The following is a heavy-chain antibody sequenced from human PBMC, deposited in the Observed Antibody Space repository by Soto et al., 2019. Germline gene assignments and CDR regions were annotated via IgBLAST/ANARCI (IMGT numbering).Heavy chain of an antibody. Sequence: GGSLRLSCSASGFPFSSYAMHWVRQSPGKGLEYVSAISSNGGSTYYADSVKGRFTISRDNSKNTLYLQMSSLRAEDTAVYYCVKATMDILTGYYSPAPYYFDYWGQGNPVTV. J-gene: IGHJ4*02. D-gene: IGHD3-9*01. CDR1: GFPFSSYA. CDR2: ISSNGGST. CDR3: VKATMDILTGYYSPAPYYFDY. V-gene: IGHV3-64D*06.